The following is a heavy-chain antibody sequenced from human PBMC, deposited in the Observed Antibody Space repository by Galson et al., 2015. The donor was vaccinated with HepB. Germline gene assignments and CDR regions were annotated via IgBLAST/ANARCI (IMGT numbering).Heavy chain of an antibody. CDR3: AREWVATTPPDY. J-gene: IGHJ4*02. Sequence: SLRLSCAASGFTFSRYWMSWVRQAPGEGLEWVANIKQDGSEKYYVDSVKGRFTISRDNAKNSLYLQMNSLRAEDTAVYYCAREWVATTPPDYWGQGTLVTVSS. V-gene: IGHV3-7*03. CDR1: GFTFSRYW. D-gene: IGHD5-12*01. CDR2: IKQDGSEK.